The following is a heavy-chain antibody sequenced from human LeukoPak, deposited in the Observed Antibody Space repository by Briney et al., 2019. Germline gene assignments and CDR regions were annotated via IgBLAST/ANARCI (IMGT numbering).Heavy chain of an antibody. D-gene: IGHD2-21*02. CDR1: GFTFSSYS. J-gene: IGHJ3*02. CDR2: ISSSSSYI. V-gene: IGHV3-21*01. Sequence: GGSLRLSCAASGFTFSSYSMNWVRQAPGKGLEWVSSISSSSSYIYYADSVKGRFTISRDNAKNSLYLQMNSLRAEDTAVYYCARDRDCGGDCYFDAFDIWGQGTMVTVSS. CDR3: ARDRDCGGDCYFDAFDI.